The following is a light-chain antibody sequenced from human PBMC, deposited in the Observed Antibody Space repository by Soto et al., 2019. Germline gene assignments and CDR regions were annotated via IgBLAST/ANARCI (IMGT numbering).Light chain of an antibody. V-gene: IGKV1-12*01. CDR2: DGS. CDR1: QDISGW. CDR3: QQPNYYSYT. Sequence: DIQMTQSPSSVSASVGDRVTITCRASQDISGWLAWYQQKPGKAPKLLIYDGSTLQSGVPSRFSGSGSGTYFTLSITSLQPDDFATYFCQQPNYYSYTFGQGTKVDI. J-gene: IGKJ2*01.